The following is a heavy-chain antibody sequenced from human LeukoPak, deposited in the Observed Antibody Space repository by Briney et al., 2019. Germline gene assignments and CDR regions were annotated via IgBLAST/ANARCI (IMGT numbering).Heavy chain of an antibody. CDR3: ATGDIVGASWFDP. D-gene: IGHD2-21*01. CDR2: FDPEDGET. CDR1: GYTLTELS. V-gene: IGHV1-24*01. Sequence: GASVKVSCKVSGYTLTELSMHWVRQAPGKGLEWMGGFDPEDGETIYAQKFRGRVTMTEDTSTDTAYMELSSLRSEDTAVYYCATGDIVGASWFDPWGQGTLVTVSS. J-gene: IGHJ5*02.